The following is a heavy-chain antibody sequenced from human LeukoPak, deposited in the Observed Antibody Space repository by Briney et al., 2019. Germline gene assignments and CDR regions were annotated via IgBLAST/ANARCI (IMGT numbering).Heavy chain of an antibody. CDR1: GGTFSSYA. D-gene: IGHD3-10*01. V-gene: IGHV1-69*04. CDR2: IIPILGIA. CDR3: ARDMDYYGSGSYGY. J-gene: IGHJ4*02. Sequence: GASVKVSCKASGGTFSSYAISWVRQAPGQGLEWMGRIIPILGIANYAQKFQGRVTITADKSTSTAYIELSSLRSEDTAVYYCARDMDYYGSGSYGYWGQGTLVTVSS.